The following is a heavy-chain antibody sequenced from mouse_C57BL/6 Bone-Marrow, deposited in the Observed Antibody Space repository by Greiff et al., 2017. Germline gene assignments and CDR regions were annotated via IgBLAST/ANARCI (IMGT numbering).Heavy chain of an antibody. J-gene: IGHJ2*01. Sequence: QVQLQQPGAELVKPGASVKLSCKASGYTFTSYWMQWVKQRPGQGLEWIGEIDPSDSYTNYNQKFKGKATLTVDTSSSTAYMQLSSLTSEDSAVYYGARGVGLRYWGQGTTLTVSS. CDR3: ARGVGLRY. CDR2: IDPSDSYT. V-gene: IGHV1-50*01. CDR1: GYTFTSYW.